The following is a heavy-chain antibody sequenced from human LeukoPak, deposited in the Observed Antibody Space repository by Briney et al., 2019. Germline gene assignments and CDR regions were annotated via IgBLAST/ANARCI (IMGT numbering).Heavy chain of an antibody. V-gene: IGHV3-30*18. CDR2: ISYDGSNK. CDR3: AKDFEMAFDY. CDR1: GFTFSSYG. J-gene: IGHJ4*02. Sequence: PGRSLRLSCAASGFTFSSYGMHWVRQAPGKGLEWVAVISYDGSNKYYADSVKGRFTISRDNSKNTLYLQMNSLRAEDTAVYYCAKDFEMAFDYWGQGTLVTVSS. D-gene: IGHD5-24*01.